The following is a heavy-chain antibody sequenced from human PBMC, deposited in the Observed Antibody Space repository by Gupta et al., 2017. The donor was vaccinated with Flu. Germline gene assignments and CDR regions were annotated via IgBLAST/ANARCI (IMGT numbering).Heavy chain of an antibody. CDR3: AREISVGETKVVTAHFDY. V-gene: IGHV3-48*03. J-gene: IGHJ4*02. Sequence: EVQLVESGGGLVQPGGSLRLSCAASGFTFSSYEMNWVRQAPGKGLEWVSYISSSGSTIYYAESGKGRVTISRDKAKNSLDRQMTSLRAEETAVYDCAREISVGETKVVTAHFDYGGQGTMVTVYS. CDR1: GFTFSSYE. CDR2: ISSSGSTI. D-gene: IGHD2-21*02.